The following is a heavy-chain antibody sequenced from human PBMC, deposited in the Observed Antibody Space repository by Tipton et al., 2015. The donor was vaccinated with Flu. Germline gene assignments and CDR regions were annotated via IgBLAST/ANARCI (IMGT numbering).Heavy chain of an antibody. Sequence: TLSLTCAVYGGSFSGYYWSWIRQPPGKGLEWIGEINHSGSTNYNPSLKSRVTISVDTAKNQFSQRLNSVTASDTAVYYCARSTYYYGSGSSDYWGQGTLVTVSS. V-gene: IGHV4-34*01. D-gene: IGHD3-10*01. J-gene: IGHJ4*02. CDR2: INHSGST. CDR1: GGSFSGYY. CDR3: ARSTYYYGSGSSDY.